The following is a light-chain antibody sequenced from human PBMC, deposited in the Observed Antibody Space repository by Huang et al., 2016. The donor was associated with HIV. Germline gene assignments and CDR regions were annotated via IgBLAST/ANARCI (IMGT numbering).Light chain of an antibody. CDR1: QTISTY. CDR3: QQSYSTPWT. V-gene: IGKV1-39*01. J-gene: IGKJ1*01. Sequence: DTQMTQSPSSLSASVGDRVTITCRASQTISTYLNWYQQQPGNAPKLLIYGASSLQSGVPSRFIGSGSGTDFTLTIRSLQREDFATYFCQQSYSTPWTFGQGTKVEIK. CDR2: GAS.